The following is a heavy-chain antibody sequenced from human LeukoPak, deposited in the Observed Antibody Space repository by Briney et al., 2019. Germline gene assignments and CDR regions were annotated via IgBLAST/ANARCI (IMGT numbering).Heavy chain of an antibody. CDR3: ARHTAGRAYGDFDS. V-gene: IGHV4-59*08. J-gene: IGHJ4*02. CDR2: ILYGGAT. Sequence: SETLSLTCTVSGGSLSGYYWNWIRQPPGKGLEWIAYILYGGATVYNPSLNSRGTISVDTSKNQLSLKLNSVTAADTAIYYCARHTAGRAYGDFDSWGQGTLVTVSS. D-gene: IGHD4-17*01. CDR1: GGSLSGYY.